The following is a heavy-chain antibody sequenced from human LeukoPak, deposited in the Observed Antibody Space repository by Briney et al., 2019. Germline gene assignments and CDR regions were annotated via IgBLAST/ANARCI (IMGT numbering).Heavy chain of an antibody. J-gene: IGHJ4*02. CDR2: ISSSSSSI. D-gene: IGHD2-2*01. CDR1: GFTFSSYS. Sequence: KPGGSLRLSCAASGFTFSSYSRNWVRQAPGKGLEWVSSISSSSSSIYYADSVKGRFTISRDHAKNSLYLQMNTLPAEDTAVYYCARVQDIVVVPAEFDYWGQGTLVTVSS. CDR3: ARVQDIVVVPAEFDY. V-gene: IGHV3-21*01.